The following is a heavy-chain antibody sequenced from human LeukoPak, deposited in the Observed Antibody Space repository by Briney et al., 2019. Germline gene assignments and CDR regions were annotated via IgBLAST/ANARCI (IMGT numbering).Heavy chain of an antibody. D-gene: IGHD3-3*01. Sequence: ASVKVSCQASGYTFTGYYMHWVGQAPGPGIEWMGWINPNSGGTNYAQKFQGRVTMTRDTSISTAYMELSRLRSDDTAVYYCARLPIYYDFWSGYHFDYWGQGTLVTVSS. CDR3: ARLPIYYDFWSGYHFDY. J-gene: IGHJ4*02. CDR2: INPNSGGT. CDR1: GYTFTGYY. V-gene: IGHV1-2*02.